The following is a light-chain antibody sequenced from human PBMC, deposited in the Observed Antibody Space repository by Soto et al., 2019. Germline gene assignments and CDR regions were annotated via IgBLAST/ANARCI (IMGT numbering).Light chain of an antibody. Sequence: EVVMTQSPATVSVSTGERVTLSCRASQNIDINLVWYQQKPGQAPRLLIYDASNRATGIPARFSGSGSGTDFTLTISSLEPEDFAVDYCQQRSNWPITFGQGTQLEIK. J-gene: IGKJ5*01. CDR1: QNIDIN. CDR2: DAS. V-gene: IGKV3D-11*03. CDR3: QQRSNWPIT.